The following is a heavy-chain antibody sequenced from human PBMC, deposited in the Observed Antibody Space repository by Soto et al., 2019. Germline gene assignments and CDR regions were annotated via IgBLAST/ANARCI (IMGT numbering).Heavy chain of an antibody. J-gene: IGHJ4*02. V-gene: IGHV1-58*01. D-gene: IGHD2-15*01. CDR3: AADQVDLLDY. CDR1: GFTFTSSA. CDR2: IVVGSGNT. Sequence: GASVKVSCKASGFTFTSSAVHWVRQARGQRLEWIGWIVVGSGNTNYAQKFQERVTITRDMSTSTAYMELSSLRSEDTAVYYCAADQVDLLDYWGQGTLVTVSS.